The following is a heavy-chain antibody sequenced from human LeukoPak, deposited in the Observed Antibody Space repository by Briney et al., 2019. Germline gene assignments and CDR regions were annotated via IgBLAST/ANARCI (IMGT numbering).Heavy chain of an antibody. J-gene: IGHJ4*02. CDR3: SRQGSRSWYGDFDY. CDR1: GYSISSGSY. CDR2: IYHSGDT. D-gene: IGHD6-13*01. V-gene: IGHV4-38-2*01. Sequence: PETLSLTCAVSGYSISSGSYWGWVRQPPGKGLEWIGSIYHSGDTYYNPSLRSRLTISVDKFKNQFSLKLTSMTAADTAVYYCSRQGSRSWYGDFDYWGQGTLVTVSS.